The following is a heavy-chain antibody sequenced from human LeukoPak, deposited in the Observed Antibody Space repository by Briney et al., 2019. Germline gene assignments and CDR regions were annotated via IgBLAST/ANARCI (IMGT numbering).Heavy chain of an antibody. Sequence: GGSLRLSCAASGFTFSSYSMNWVRQAPGKGLEWVSSISSSSSYIYYADSVKGRFTISRDNAKNSLYLQMNSLRAEDTAVYYCARGRAGYYDSSGYYRPIDYWGQGTLVTVSS. CDR3: ARGRAGYYDSSGYYRPIDY. V-gene: IGHV3-21*01. J-gene: IGHJ4*02. CDR1: GFTFSSYS. CDR2: ISSSSSYI. D-gene: IGHD3-22*01.